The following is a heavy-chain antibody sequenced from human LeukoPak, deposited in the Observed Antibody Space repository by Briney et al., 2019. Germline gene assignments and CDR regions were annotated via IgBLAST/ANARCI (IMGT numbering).Heavy chain of an antibody. CDR1: GFTFSTCA. Sequence: GGSLRLSCVGSGFTFSTCAMSWVRQAPGKGLEWVSVISGGAVSIYYADSVKGRFTISRDNSNNTLYLQMNSLRAEDTAVYYCAKSPRGYNYYMDVWGKGTTVTVSS. V-gene: IGHV3-23*01. D-gene: IGHD3-10*01. J-gene: IGHJ6*03. CDR2: ISGGAVSI. CDR3: AKSPRGYNYYMDV.